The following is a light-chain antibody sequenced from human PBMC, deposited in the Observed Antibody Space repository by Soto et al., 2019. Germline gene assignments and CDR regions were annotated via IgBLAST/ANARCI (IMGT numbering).Light chain of an antibody. Sequence: QSVLTQPPSASGSPGQSVTISCSGTSSDVGGYDFVSWYQQYPGKAPRLMIYEVNKRPSGVPDRFSGSKSGNTASLSVSGLQSEDEADYYCSSYAGFNTLVFGGGTKVTVL. J-gene: IGLJ2*01. CDR2: EVN. CDR1: SSDVGGYDF. V-gene: IGLV2-8*01. CDR3: SSYAGFNTLV.